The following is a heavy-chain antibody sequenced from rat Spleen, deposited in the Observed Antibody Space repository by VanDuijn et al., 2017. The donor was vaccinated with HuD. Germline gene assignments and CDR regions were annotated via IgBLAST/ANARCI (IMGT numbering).Heavy chain of an antibody. CDR3: ARHGYSSYGWFAY. D-gene: IGHD1-2*01. CDR1: GFTFSNYG. V-gene: IGHV5-25*01. J-gene: IGHJ3*01. CDR2: ISTSGGST. Sequence: EVQLVESGGGLVQPGRSMKLSCAASGFTFSNYGMAWVRQAPTTGLEWVASISTSGGSTYYRDSVKGRFTISRDNAKSTLYLQMDSLRSEDTATYYCARHGYSSYGWFAYWGQGTLVTVSS.